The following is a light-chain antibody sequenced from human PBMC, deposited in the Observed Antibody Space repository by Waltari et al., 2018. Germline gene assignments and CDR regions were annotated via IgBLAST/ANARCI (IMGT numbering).Light chain of an antibody. V-gene: IGLV1-44*01. J-gene: IGLJ2*01. CDR2: SNN. CDR3: AAWDDSLNGVV. CDR1: SSNIGSNT. Sequence: QSVLTQPPSASGTPGQRVTISCSGSSSNIGSNTVNWYQQLPGTAPKLLIYSNNQRPSGVPVRFSGSQSGTSASLAISGLQSEDEADYYCAAWDDSLNGVVFGGGTKLTVL.